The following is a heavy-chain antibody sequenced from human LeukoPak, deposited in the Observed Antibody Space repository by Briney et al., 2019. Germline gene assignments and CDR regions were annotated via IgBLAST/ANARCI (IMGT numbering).Heavy chain of an antibody. D-gene: IGHD6-6*01. CDR3: ARRVEYSSSPFDY. V-gene: IGHV4-39*01. J-gene: IGHJ4*02. Sequence: NSSETLSLTCTVSGGSVSSGSYYWSWIRQPPGKGLEWIGSIYHSGSTYYNPSLKSRVTISVDTSKNQFSLKLSSVTAADTAVYYCARRVEYSSSPFDYWGQGTLVTVSS. CDR2: IYHSGST. CDR1: GGSVSSGSYY.